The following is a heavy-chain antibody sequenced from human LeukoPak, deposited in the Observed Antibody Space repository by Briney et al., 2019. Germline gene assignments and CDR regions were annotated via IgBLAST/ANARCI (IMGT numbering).Heavy chain of an antibody. CDR1: GGSFSGYY. CDR2: INHSGST. V-gene: IGHV4-34*01. J-gene: IGHJ4*02. Sequence: SETLSLTCAVYGGSFSGYYWSWIRQPPGKGLEWIGEINHSGSTDYNPSLKSRVTISVDTSKNQFSLKLSSVSAADTVVYYCARGDRVGYYFDYWGQGSLVTVCS. CDR3: ARGDRVGYYFDY. D-gene: IGHD5-12*01.